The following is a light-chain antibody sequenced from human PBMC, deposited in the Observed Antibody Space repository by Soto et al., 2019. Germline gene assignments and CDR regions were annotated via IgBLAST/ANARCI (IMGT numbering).Light chain of an antibody. Sequence: EIVLTQSPGTLSLSPGERATLSCRASQSVSSSYLAWYQQKPGQAPRLLIYDTYNRATGIPARFSGSGSGTDFTLTIRSLEPEDFAVYYCHQRKSWPRTFGQGTKVDIK. CDR2: DTY. J-gene: IGKJ1*01. CDR1: QSVSSSY. CDR3: HQRKSWPRT. V-gene: IGKV3D-20*02.